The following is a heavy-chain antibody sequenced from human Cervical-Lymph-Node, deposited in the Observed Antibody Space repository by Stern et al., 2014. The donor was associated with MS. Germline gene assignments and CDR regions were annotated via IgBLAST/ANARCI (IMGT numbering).Heavy chain of an antibody. Sequence: VQLVESGAEVKKPGASVSVSCKASGGTLNDFAVSWVRQVPGQPFEWMGGLMPMFDSDNYAQKFRHRITVTADKSTNTVYMELSSLKSDDTAIYYCVRGLSGYDYWYFDLWGRGTLVTVSS. CDR2: LMPMFDSD. V-gene: IGHV1-69*06. CDR3: VRGLSGYDYWYFDL. CDR1: GGTLNDFA. D-gene: IGHD5-12*01. J-gene: IGHJ2*01.